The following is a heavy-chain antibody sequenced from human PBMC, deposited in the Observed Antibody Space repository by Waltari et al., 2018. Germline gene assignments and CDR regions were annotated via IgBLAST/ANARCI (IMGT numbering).Heavy chain of an antibody. D-gene: IGHD5-12*01. CDR2: ASGRANSYST. CDR3: APISIVATN. Sequence: EVQLVESGGGLVQPGGSLRLSCAASGFTFSDHYIDWVRQAPGKGLEWVGRASGRANSYSTDYAASVKGRFTISRDDSQNSVYLPMNSLKTEDTAVYYCAPISIVATNWGHGTLVTVSS. CDR1: GFTFSDHY. V-gene: IGHV3-72*01. J-gene: IGHJ4*01.